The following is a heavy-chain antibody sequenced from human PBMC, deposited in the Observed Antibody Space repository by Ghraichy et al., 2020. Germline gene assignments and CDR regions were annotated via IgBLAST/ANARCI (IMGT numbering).Heavy chain of an antibody. D-gene: IGHD3-9*01. CDR3: ASVNYDILTGYRDWYFDL. Sequence: SETLSLTCTVSGGSISNYYWSWIRQPPGKGLEWIGYIYYSGRTNYNPSLESRVAISVDTSKNQFSLKLSSVTAADTAVYYCASVNYDILTGYRDWYFDLWGRGTPVSVSS. CDR2: IYYSGRT. J-gene: IGHJ2*01. V-gene: IGHV4-59*01. CDR1: GGSISNYY.